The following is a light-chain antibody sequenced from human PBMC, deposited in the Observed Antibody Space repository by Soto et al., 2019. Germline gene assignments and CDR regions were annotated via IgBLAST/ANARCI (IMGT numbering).Light chain of an antibody. CDR3: QTWGTGIHVV. J-gene: IGLJ2*01. CDR2: LDSDGSH. CDR1: SGHSSYA. V-gene: IGLV4-69*01. Sequence: QPVLTQSPSASASLGASVKLTCTLSSGHSSYAIAWHQQQPEQGPRYLMKLDSDGSHTKGDAIPDRFSGSSSGAERYLTISILQSEDEADYYCQTWGTGIHVVFGGGTKLTVL.